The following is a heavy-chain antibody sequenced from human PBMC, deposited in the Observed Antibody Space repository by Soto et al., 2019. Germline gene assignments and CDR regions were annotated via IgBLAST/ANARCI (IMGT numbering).Heavy chain of an antibody. CDR2: ISYTGSA. CDR1: GGSIGSGVYF. J-gene: IGHJ4*02. D-gene: IGHD1-26*01. V-gene: IGHV4-30-4*01. CDR3: ATMGATAGSYYFEY. Sequence: QVQLQESGPGLVKPSQILSLTCTVSGGSIGSGVYFWSWIRQPPGKGLEWIGFISYTGSAYYNPSLKSRAAISVDTSKNQFSLKLTSVTAADAAVYYCATMGATAGSYYFEYWGQGALVTVSS.